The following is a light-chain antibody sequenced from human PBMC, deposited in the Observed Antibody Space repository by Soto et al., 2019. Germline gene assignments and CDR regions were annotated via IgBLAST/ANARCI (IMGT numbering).Light chain of an antibody. CDR1: TGEVTSGYY. V-gene: IGLV7-43*01. CDR3: LLYYADAFF. Sequence: VVTQEPSLTVSPGGTVTLTCASNTGEVTSGYYPNWFQQKPGQAPRSLIFNTGNRHPWTPARFSGSLLGGKAALTLSDVQHEDEAYYYCLLYYADAFFFGTGTKVTAL. J-gene: IGLJ1*01. CDR2: NTG.